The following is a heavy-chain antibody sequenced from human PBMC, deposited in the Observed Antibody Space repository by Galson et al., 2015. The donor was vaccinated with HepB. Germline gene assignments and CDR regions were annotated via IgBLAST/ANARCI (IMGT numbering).Heavy chain of an antibody. CDR3: ARGPGVPADTHPPGDP. CDR1: GFTFSSYA. V-gene: IGHV3-30-3*01. CDR2: ISYDGSNK. D-gene: IGHD2-2*01. J-gene: IGHJ5*02. Sequence: SLRLSCAASGFTFSSYAMHWVRQAPGKGLEWVAVISYDGSNKYYADSVKGRFTISRDNSKNTLYLQMNSLRAEDTAVYYCARGPGVPADTHPPGDPWGQGTLVTVSS.